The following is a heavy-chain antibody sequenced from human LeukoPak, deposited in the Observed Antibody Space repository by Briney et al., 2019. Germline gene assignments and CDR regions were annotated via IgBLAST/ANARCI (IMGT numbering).Heavy chain of an antibody. Sequence: ASVKVSCKASGYTFTSYDINWVRQATGQGLEWMGWMNPNSGNTGYAQKFQGRVTMTRNTSMSTAYMELSSLRSEDTAVYYCARVGCSGGSCYSLVDYYYGMDVWGQGTTVTVSS. CDR3: ARVGCSGGSCYSLVDYYYGMDV. V-gene: IGHV1-8*01. D-gene: IGHD2-15*01. CDR1: GYTFTSYD. J-gene: IGHJ6*02. CDR2: MNPNSGNT.